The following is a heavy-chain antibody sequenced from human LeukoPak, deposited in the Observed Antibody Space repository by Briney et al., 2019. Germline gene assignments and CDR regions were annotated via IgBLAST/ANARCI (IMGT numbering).Heavy chain of an antibody. V-gene: IGHV4-34*01. D-gene: IGHD5-18*01. CDR1: GGAFSGYY. Sequence: SETLSLTCAVYGGAFSGYYWSWIRQPPGKGLEWIGEINHSGSTNYNPSLKSRVTISVDTSKNQFSLKLSSVTAADTAVYCCARAPPFGYSYGLNWFDPWGQGTLVTVSS. CDR2: INHSGST. J-gene: IGHJ5*02. CDR3: ARAPPFGYSYGLNWFDP.